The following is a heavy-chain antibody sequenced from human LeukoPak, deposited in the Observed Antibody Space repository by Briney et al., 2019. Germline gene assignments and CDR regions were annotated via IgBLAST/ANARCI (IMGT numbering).Heavy chain of an antibody. D-gene: IGHD3-3*01. CDR3: ARHFWVAYFDY. Sequence: SETLSLTCTVSGGSISSYYWSWIRQPPGKGLEWIGYIYYSGSINYNPSLKSRVTISVDTSKNQFSLKLSSVTAADTAVYYCARHFWVAYFDYWGQGTLVTVSS. CDR1: GGSISSYY. V-gene: IGHV4-59*08. CDR2: IYYSGSI. J-gene: IGHJ4*02.